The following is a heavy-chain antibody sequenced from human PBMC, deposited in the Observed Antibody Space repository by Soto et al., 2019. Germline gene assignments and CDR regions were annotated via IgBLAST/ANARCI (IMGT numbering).Heavy chain of an antibody. Sequence: SVKVSCKTSGYTFTRNGISWVRQAPGQGLEWMGWISPKSGNTKYAQKFQGRVIMTTDTSTSTAYMELRSLRSDDTAVYFCVKDRDSNSWPSRDVWGPGTTVTVSS. D-gene: IGHD3-22*01. J-gene: IGHJ6*02. CDR1: GYTFTRNG. V-gene: IGHV1-18*01. CDR2: ISPKSGNT. CDR3: VKDRDSNSWPSRDV.